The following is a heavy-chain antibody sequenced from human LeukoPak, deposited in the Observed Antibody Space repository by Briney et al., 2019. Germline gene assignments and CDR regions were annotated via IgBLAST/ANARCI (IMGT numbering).Heavy chain of an antibody. D-gene: IGHD6-13*01. CDR1: GYTFSSYG. CDR3: ARDRRRIAAADTIQIDY. Sequence: GASVKVSCKASGYTFSSYGISWVRQAPGQGLEWMGWISAYNGDTNYAQKFQGRVTMTTDTSTSTAYMELRSLRYDDTAVYYCARDRRRIAAADTIQIDYWGQGTLVTVSS. J-gene: IGHJ4*02. V-gene: IGHV1-18*01. CDR2: ISAYNGDT.